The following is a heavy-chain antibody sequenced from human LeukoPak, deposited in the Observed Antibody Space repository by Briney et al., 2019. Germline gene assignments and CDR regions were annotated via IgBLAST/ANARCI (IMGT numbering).Heavy chain of an antibody. J-gene: IGHJ5*02. Sequence: ASVKVSCKASGYTFTSYAMNWVGPAPGQPLEWMGWINTTTGNPTYAQGFTGRFVFSLDTSVSTAYLQISSLKAEDTAVYYCAREHWFDPWGQGTLVTVSS. CDR2: INTTTGNP. CDR1: GYTFTSYA. V-gene: IGHV7-4-1*02. CDR3: AREHWFDP.